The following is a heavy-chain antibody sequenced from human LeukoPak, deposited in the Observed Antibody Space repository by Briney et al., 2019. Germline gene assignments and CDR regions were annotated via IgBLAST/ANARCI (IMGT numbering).Heavy chain of an antibody. CDR3: AGHHPRNTVDF. D-gene: IGHD2/OR15-2a*01. Sequence: SETLSLTCAVYGGSFSGYYWSWIRQPPGRGLEWIGEINHSGSTNYNPSLKSRVTISVDTSKNQFSLKLSSVTAADTAVYYCAGHHPRNTVDFWGQGTLVTVSS. CDR2: INHSGST. CDR1: GGSFSGYY. V-gene: IGHV4-34*01. J-gene: IGHJ4*02.